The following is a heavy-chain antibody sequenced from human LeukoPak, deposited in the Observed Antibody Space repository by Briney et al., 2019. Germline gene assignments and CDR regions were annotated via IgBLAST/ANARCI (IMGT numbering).Heavy chain of an antibody. J-gene: IGHJ6*02. CDR3: ARVNYYYYGMDV. V-gene: IGHV3-21*01. CDR2: ISSSSSYI. CDR1: GVTFSSYS. Sequence: PGGALRLSCAASGVTFSSYSMNWVRQAPGKGLEWVSSISSSSSYIYYADSVKGRFTISRDNAKNSLYLQMNSLRAEDTAVYYCARVNYYYYGMDVWGQGTTVTVSS.